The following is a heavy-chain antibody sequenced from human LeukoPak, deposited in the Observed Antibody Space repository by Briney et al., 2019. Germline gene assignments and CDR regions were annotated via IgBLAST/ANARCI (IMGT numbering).Heavy chain of an antibody. CDR3: ARYKSIGYCSGGDCYADNWFDP. Sequence: VASVKVSCKASGYTFTGYYIHWVRQAPGQGLEWMGWINPNGGGTSYAQKFQGRVTMTRDTSISTAYMELSSLRSDDTAVYYCARYKSIGYCSGGDCYADNWFDPWGQGTLVTVSS. CDR1: GYTFTGYY. J-gene: IGHJ5*02. D-gene: IGHD2-15*01. CDR2: INPNGGGT. V-gene: IGHV1-2*02.